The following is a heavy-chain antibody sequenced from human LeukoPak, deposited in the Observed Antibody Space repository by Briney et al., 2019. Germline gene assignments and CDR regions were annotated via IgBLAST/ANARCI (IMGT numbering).Heavy chain of an antibody. J-gene: IGHJ4*02. V-gene: IGHV3-21*01. Sequence: GGSLRLSCAASGFTFSSYSMNWVRQAPGKGLEWVSSISSSSSYIYYADSVKGRFTISRDNAKNSLYLQMNSLRAENTAVYYCARDGSSTRFDYWGQGTLVTVSS. CDR3: ARDGSSTRFDY. CDR2: ISSSSSYI. D-gene: IGHD2-2*01. CDR1: GFTFSSYS.